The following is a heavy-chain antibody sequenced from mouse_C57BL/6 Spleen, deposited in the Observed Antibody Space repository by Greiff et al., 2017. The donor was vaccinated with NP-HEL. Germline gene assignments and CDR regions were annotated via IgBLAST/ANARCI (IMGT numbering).Heavy chain of an antibody. J-gene: IGHJ3*01. CDR1: GYTFTSYG. D-gene: IGHD3-2*02. Sequence: VQLQESGAELARPGASVKLSCKASGYTFTSYGISWVKQRTGQGLEWIGEIYPRSGNTYYNEKFKGKATLTADKSSSTAYMELRSLTSEDSAVYFCARQQTAQATAYWGQGTLVTVSA. V-gene: IGHV1-81*01. CDR3: ARQQTAQATAY. CDR2: IYPRSGNT.